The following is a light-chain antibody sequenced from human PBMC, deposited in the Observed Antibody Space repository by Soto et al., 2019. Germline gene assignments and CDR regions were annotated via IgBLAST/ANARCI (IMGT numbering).Light chain of an antibody. CDR2: EVN. J-gene: IGLJ1*01. CDR3: QSYDSTLNGYV. V-gene: IGLV2-14*01. CDR1: SSDIGAYDY. Sequence: QSALTQPASLSGSPGQSITISCTGTSSDIGAYDYVSWFQQHPGKAPKLMISEVNNRPSGVSNRFSGSKSGNTAYLTISGLQVEDEAEYYCQSYDSTLNGYVFGTGTKVTVL.